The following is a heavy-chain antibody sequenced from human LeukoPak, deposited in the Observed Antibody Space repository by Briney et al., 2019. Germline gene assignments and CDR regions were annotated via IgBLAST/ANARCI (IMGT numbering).Heavy chain of an antibody. CDR2: IKGEESEK. J-gene: IGHJ2*01. CDR3: ATEYCTDKGNFDL. Sequence: PGGSLRLSCAAAGFTFRGLWMSWVRHAPGKGLEWVANIKGEESEKYYVDSVKRRFTISRDNDKSSLFLQMNRLGDDDTAVYYCATEYCTDKGNFDLWGRGTLVTVSS. V-gene: IGHV3-7*02. D-gene: IGHD2/OR15-2a*01. CDR1: GFTFRGLW.